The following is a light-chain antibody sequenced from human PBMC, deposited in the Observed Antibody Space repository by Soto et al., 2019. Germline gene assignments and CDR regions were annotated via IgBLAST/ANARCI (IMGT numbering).Light chain of an antibody. CDR2: YDS. J-gene: IGLJ2*01. Sequence: SYELTQPPSVSVAPGKTARITCGGNNIGSKSVHWYQPKPGQAPVLVIYYDSDRPSGIPERFSGSNSGNTATLTISRVEAGDEADYYCQVWDSSSDHPVVFGGGTKLTVL. CDR3: QVWDSSSDHPVV. V-gene: IGLV3-21*04. CDR1: NIGSKS.